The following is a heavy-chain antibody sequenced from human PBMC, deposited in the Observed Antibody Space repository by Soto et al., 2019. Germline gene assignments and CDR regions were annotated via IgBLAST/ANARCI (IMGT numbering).Heavy chain of an antibody. Sequence: PSETLSLTCAVYGGSLSGYYWSWIRQPPGKGLEWIGEINHSGSTNYNPSLKSRVTISVDTSKNQFSLKLSSVTAADTAVYYCARTDVDTATDFDYWGQGTLVTVSS. J-gene: IGHJ4*02. V-gene: IGHV4-34*01. CDR1: GGSLSGYY. D-gene: IGHD5-18*01. CDR3: ARTDVDTATDFDY. CDR2: INHSGST.